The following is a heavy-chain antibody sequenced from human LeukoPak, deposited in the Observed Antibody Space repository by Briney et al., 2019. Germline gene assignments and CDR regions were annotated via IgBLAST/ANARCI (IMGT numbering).Heavy chain of an antibody. D-gene: IGHD5-24*01. CDR3: ARLYLPATRFDY. V-gene: IGHV3-53*01. CDR2: IYSGGTT. Sequence: HAGGSLRLSCAVSGFTVSGNYMSWVRQAPGKGLEWVSLIYSGGTTYYADSVKGRFTISRDNSKNTLYLQMNSLRAEDTAVYYCARLYLPATRFDYWGQGTLVTVSS. CDR1: GFTVSGNY. J-gene: IGHJ4*02.